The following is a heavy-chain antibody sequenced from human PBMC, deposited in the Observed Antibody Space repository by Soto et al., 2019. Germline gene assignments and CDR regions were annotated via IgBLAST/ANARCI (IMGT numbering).Heavy chain of an antibody. Sequence: QVQLVQSGAEVKKPGSSVKVSCKASGGTFSSYTISWVRQAPGQGVDWMGRIIPILGIANYAQKFQGRVTITADKSTSTAYMELSSLSSEDTAVYYCAIETGDYGDYVGACDIGGQETMVTVSS. D-gene: IGHD4-17*01. CDR2: IIPILGIA. V-gene: IGHV1-69*08. CDR3: AIETGDYGDYVGACDI. J-gene: IGHJ3*02. CDR1: GGTFSSYT.